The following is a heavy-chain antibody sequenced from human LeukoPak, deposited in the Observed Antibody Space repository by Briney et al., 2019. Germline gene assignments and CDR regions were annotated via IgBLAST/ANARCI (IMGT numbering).Heavy chain of an antibody. CDR3: ATSFRAVNWFDP. Sequence: ASVKVSCTASGYTFTRYYMNWVRQAPGQGLEWMGIINPSGGSTNYAQKFQGRVTMTRDTSTSTIYMEVSSLRSEDTAVYYCATSFRAVNWFDPWGQGTLVTVSS. V-gene: IGHV1-46*01. D-gene: IGHD3-10*01. CDR2: INPSGGST. J-gene: IGHJ5*02. CDR1: GYTFTRYY.